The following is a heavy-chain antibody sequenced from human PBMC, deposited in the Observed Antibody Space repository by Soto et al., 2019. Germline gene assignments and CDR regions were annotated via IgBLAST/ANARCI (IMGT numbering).Heavy chain of an antibody. CDR2: IKQDGSEK. J-gene: IGHJ4*02. V-gene: IGHV3-7*01. CDR3: ARDETYYYGSGPV. D-gene: IGHD3-10*01. Sequence: PGGSLRLSCAASGFTFSTYWMSWVRQAPGKGLEWLANIKQDGSEKYYVDSVKGRFTISRDNAKNSLYPQMNSLRAEDTAVYYCARDETYYYGSGPVGGQGTLVTVSS. CDR1: GFTFSTYW.